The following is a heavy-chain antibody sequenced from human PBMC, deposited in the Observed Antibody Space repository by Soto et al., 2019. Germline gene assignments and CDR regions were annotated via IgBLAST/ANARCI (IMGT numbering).Heavy chain of an antibody. V-gene: IGHV3-23*01. CDR3: ARKVSGSTGGPELWCFDL. Sequence: EVQLLDSGGGLVQPGGSLRLSCAASGFTFSGYALTWVRQAPGKGLEWVSAFSGGGDATFYADSVKGRFTISRDNSKNTLYLQLNTLRAEDTAVYYCARKVSGSTGGPELWCFDLWGRGTRVPVSS. J-gene: IGHJ2*01. D-gene: IGHD3-10*01. CDR2: FSGGGDAT. CDR1: GFTFSGYA.